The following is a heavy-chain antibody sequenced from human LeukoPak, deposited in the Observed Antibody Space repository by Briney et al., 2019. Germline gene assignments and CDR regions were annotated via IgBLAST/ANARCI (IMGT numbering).Heavy chain of an antibody. D-gene: IGHD6-19*01. CDR3: ARIFGSGRSDY. Sequence: SETLSLTCTVSGGSISIGGYYWSWIRQHPGKGLEWIGYIYFSGSTYYNPSLKSRITISVDTSMNQFSLKLSSVTAADTAVYYCARIFGSGRSDYWGQGTLVTVSS. CDR1: GGSISIGGYY. V-gene: IGHV4-31*03. J-gene: IGHJ4*02. CDR2: IYFSGST.